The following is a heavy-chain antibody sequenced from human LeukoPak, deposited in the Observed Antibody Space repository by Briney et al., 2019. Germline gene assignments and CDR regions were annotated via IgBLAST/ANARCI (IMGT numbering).Heavy chain of an antibody. CDR1: GFTFSSYS. D-gene: IGHD2-2*01. CDR3: ARNIVVVPAAPGIDY. CDR2: ISSSSSYI. Sequence: GGSLRLSCAASGFTFSSYSMNWVRQAPGKGLEWVSSISSSSSYIYYADSVKGRFTISRDNANNPLYLQMNSLRAEDTAVYYCARNIVVVPAAPGIDYWGQGTLVTVSS. V-gene: IGHV3-21*01. J-gene: IGHJ4*02.